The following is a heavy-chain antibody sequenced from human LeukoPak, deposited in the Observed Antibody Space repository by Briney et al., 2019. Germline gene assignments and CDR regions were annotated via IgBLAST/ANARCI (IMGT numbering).Heavy chain of an antibody. CDR3: ARGPSRCSSTSCRLDY. CDR2: MNPNSGNT. D-gene: IGHD2-2*01. CDR1: GYTFTSYD. V-gene: IGHV1-8*03. J-gene: IGHJ4*02. Sequence: ASVKVSCKASGYTFTSYDINWVRQATGQGLEWMGWMNPNSGNTGYAQKFQGRVTITRNTSISTAYMELSSLRSEDTAVYYRARGPSRCSSTSCRLDYWGQGTLVTVSS.